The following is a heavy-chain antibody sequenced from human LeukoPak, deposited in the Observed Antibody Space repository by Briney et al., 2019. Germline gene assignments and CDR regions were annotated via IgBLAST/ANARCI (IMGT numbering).Heavy chain of an antibody. Sequence: PSETLSLTCAVYSGSFSGYYWSWIRQPPGKGLEWIGEINHSGSTNYNPSLKSRVTISVDTSKNQFSLKLSSVTAADTAVYYCARLIYCSSTSCYRVEIGNWFDPWGQGTLVTVSS. V-gene: IGHV4-34*01. CDR1: SGSFSGYY. CDR3: ARLIYCSSTSCYRVEIGNWFDP. J-gene: IGHJ5*02. CDR2: INHSGST. D-gene: IGHD2-2*01.